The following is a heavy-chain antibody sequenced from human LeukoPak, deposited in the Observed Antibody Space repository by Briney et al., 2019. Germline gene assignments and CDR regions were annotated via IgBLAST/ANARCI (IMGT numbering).Heavy chain of an antibody. CDR1: GGSFSGYY. J-gene: IGHJ4*02. V-gene: IGHV4-34*01. CDR2: INHSGST. D-gene: IGHD3-16*02. Sequence: SEILSLTCAVYGGSFSGYYWSWIRQPPGKGLEWIGEINHSGSTNYNPSLKSRVTISVDTSKNQFSLKLSSVTAADTAVYYCASRTFGGVIAYWGQGTLVTVSS. CDR3: ASRTFGGVIAY.